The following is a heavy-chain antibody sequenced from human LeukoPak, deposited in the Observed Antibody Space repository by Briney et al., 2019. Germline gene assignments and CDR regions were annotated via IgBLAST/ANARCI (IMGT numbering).Heavy chain of an antibody. CDR1: GYTFTGYY. CDR2: INPNSGGT. J-gene: IGHJ4*02. Sequence: ASVKVSCKASGYTFTGYYMHWVRQAPGQGLEWMGWINPNSGGTNYAQKFQGRVTMTRDTSISTAYMELSRLRSDDTAVYYCARDPTRGYDFWSGYYEGGDYWGRGTLVTVSS. CDR3: ARDPTRGYDFWSGYYEGGDY. D-gene: IGHD3-3*01. V-gene: IGHV1-2*02.